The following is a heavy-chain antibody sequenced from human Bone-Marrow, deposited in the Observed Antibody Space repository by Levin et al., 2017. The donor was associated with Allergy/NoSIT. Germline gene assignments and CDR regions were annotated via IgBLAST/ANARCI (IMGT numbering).Heavy chain of an antibody. J-gene: IGHJ4*02. CDR2: ISGSGDST. Sequence: PGGSLRLSCAASGFAFGSYAMGWVRQAPGTGLEWVAAISGSGDSTYYADSVKCRFTISRDNSNITLFLQVNSLRAEDTAVYYCAKRGGWGDSRGFNFNYWGQGTLVTVSS. CDR1: GFAFGSYA. CDR3: AKRGGWGDSRGFNFNY. V-gene: IGHV3-23*01. D-gene: IGHD3-22*01.